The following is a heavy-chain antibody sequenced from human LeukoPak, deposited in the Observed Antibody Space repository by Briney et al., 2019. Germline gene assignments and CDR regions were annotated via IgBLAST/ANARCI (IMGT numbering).Heavy chain of an antibody. CDR1: GYTFTSYD. Sequence: ASVRVSCKASGYTFTSYDINWVRQATGQGLERMGWINPNSGGTNYAQKFQGRVTMTRDTSISTAYMELSRLRSDDTAVYYCARDPYDILTGPNPDYWGQGTLVTVSS. J-gene: IGHJ4*02. CDR3: ARDPYDILTGPNPDY. D-gene: IGHD3-9*01. CDR2: INPNSGGT. V-gene: IGHV1-2*02.